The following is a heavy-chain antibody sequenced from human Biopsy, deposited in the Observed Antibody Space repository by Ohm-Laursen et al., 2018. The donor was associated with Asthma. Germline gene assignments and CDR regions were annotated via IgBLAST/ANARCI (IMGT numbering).Heavy chain of an antibody. J-gene: IGHJ4*02. D-gene: IGHD3-22*01. CDR3: ARGDSSNWSHYYFDY. Sequence: GSLRLSCTASGFTFSSYAMNWVRQAPGKGLEWVSGIRGNDGSTYYADSVKGRFTISRDYSKNTLYLQMHSLRAEDTAVYYCARGDSSNWSHYYFDYWGQGTLVTVSS. V-gene: IGHV3-23*01. CDR1: GFTFSSYA. CDR2: IRGNDGST.